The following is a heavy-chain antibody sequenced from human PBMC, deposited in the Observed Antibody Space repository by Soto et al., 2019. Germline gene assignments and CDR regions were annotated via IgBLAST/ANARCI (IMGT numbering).Heavy chain of an antibody. Sequence: QVQLVQSGAEVKKPGASVKVSCKASGYTFTSYGISWVRQAPGQGLEWMGWISAYNGNTNYAQKLQGRVTMTTDTTTSTSQMEVRSLGSDDTAVDYFAGDYRLRPDYYYYCMDVWGQGTTVTFSS. CDR2: ISAYNGNT. V-gene: IGHV1-18*01. CDR1: GYTFTSYG. D-gene: IGHD5-12*01. CDR3: AGDYRLRPDYYYYCMDV. J-gene: IGHJ6*01.